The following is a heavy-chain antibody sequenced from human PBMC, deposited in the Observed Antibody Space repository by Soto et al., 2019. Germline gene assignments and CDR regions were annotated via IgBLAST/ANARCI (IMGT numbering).Heavy chain of an antibody. V-gene: IGHV3-23*01. D-gene: IGHD3-16*02. CDR1: GFTFSSYA. Sequence: PGGSLRLSCAASGFTFSSYAMSWVRQAPGKGLEWVSAISGSGGSTYYADSVKGRFTISRDNSKNTLYLQMNSLRAEDTAVYYCAKVNYDYVWGSYRYGYFDYWGQGTLVTVSS. CDR2: ISGSGGST. CDR3: AKVNYDYVWGSYRYGYFDY. J-gene: IGHJ4*02.